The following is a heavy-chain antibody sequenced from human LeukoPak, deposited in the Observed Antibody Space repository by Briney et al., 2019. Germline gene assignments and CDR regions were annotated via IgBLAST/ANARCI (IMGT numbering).Heavy chain of an antibody. CDR2: ISGTGDNT. V-gene: IGHV3-23*01. D-gene: IGHD6-6*01. CDR1: GFTFSSYA. Sequence: AGGSLRLSCAASGFTFSSYAMSWVRQAPGKGLEWVSTISGTGDNTYYADSVKGRFTISRDNSKNTLYLQMNSLRADDTAVYYCAKGSTIDYWGQGTLVTVSS. CDR3: AKGSTIDY. J-gene: IGHJ4*02.